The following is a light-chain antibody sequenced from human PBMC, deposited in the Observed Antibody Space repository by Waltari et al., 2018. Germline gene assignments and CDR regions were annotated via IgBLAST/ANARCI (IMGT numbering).Light chain of an antibody. CDR3: CSHTGIDTWV. CDR1: DSAFGADDS. Sequence: QAALTQPASVSGSLGQSITISCTGTDSAFGADDSLAWYQQFPGEAPRLIIYEVSNRPSRISSRFYGSKSANTASLTISGLQPDDEADYFCCSHTGIDTWVFGGGTTLTVL. CDR2: EVS. V-gene: IGLV2-14*01. J-gene: IGLJ3*02.